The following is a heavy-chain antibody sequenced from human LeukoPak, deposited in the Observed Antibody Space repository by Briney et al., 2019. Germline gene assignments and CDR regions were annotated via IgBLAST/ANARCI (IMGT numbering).Heavy chain of an antibody. CDR3: ARVFTISRDNSKNTLYLQMNSLRAEDTAVYYCAKKSPPSIPFDY. V-gene: IGHV3-30-3*01. Sequence: PGGSLRLSCAASGFTFSSYAMHWVRQAPGKGLEWVAVISYDGSNKYYADSVKGRFTISRDNSKNTLYLQMNSLRAEDTAVYYCARVFTISRDNSKNTLYLQMNSLRAEDTAVYYCAKKSPPSIPFDYWGQGTLVTVSS. CDR2: ISYDGSNK. J-gene: IGHJ4*02. D-gene: IGHD3-10*01. CDR1: GFTFSSYA.